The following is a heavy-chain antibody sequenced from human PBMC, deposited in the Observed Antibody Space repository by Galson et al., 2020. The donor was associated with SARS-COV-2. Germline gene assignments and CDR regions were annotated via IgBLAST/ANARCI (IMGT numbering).Heavy chain of an antibody. CDR1: GGTLSSYA. Sequence: ASVKVSCKASGGTLSSYAISWVRQAPGQGLEWMGRIIPNFGTANYAQKFQGRVTITADKFTSTAYLELSSLRSEDTAIYYCAREAAQGYYYYMDVWGKGTTVTISS. D-gene: IGHD6-25*01. V-gene: IGHV1-69*06. CDR2: IIPNFGTA. CDR3: AREAAQGYYYYMDV. J-gene: IGHJ6*03.